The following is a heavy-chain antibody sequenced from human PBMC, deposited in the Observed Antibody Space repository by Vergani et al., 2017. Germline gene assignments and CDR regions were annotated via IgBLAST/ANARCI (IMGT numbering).Heavy chain of an antibody. J-gene: IGHJ5*02. D-gene: IGHD3-10*01. CDR1: GGSISSGDYY. V-gene: IGHV4-30-4*01. CDR3: ARLGGSGTNNGFDP. Sequence: QVQLQESGPGLVKPSQTLSLTCTVYGGSISSGDYYWSWIRQPPGKGLEWIGYIYYSGSTYYNPSLRSRVTISVDTSKNQFSLKLSSVTAADTAVYYCARLGGSGTNNGFDPWGQGTLVTVSS. CDR2: IYYSGST.